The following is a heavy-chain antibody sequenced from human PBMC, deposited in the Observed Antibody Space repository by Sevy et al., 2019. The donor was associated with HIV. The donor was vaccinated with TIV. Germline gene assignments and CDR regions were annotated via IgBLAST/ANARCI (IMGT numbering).Heavy chain of an antibody. D-gene: IGHD3-16*01. Sequence: GGSLRLSCAASGFTFSTYGLSWVRQAPGKGLEWVSAISGSGGSTYYADSVKGRFTISRDNSKNTLYLKMNSLRAEDTAVYYCATHRGQGLFTAVFDYWGQGTLVTVSS. CDR3: ATHRGQGLFTAVFDY. J-gene: IGHJ4*02. V-gene: IGHV3-23*01. CDR1: GFTFSTYG. CDR2: ISGSGGST.